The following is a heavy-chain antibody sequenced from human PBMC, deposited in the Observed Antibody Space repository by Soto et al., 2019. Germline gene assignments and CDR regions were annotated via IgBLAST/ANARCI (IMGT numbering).Heavy chain of an antibody. Sequence: ASVKVSCKASGYTFITYYIHWVRQAPGQGLEWMGIINASGGSTSYAQKFQGRVTMTRDTSTSTVYMELRSLRSEDTAVYYCGRMVWGAFDIWGQGTMVTVS. CDR1: GYTFITYY. CDR2: INASGGST. J-gene: IGHJ3*02. CDR3: GRMVWGAFDI. D-gene: IGHD3-16*01. V-gene: IGHV1-46*03.